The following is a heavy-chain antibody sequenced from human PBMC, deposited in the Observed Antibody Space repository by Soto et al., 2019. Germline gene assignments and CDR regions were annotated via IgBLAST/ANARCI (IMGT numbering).Heavy chain of an antibody. J-gene: IGHJ4*02. V-gene: IGHV3-66*01. CDR1: GLTVSSNY. Sequence: EVQLVESGGGLVQPGGSLRLSCAASGLTVSSNYMSWVRQAPGKGLEWLSVVYSGGTTYYADSVKGRFTIFRDDSKNTLELQRNSLRAEDTAVYDCARRREGHLFDYWGQGTLVTVSS. CDR3: ARRREGHLFDY. CDR2: VYSGGTT. D-gene: IGHD2-21*01.